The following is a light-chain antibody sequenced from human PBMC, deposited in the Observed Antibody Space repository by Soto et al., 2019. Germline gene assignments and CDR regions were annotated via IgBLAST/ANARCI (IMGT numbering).Light chain of an antibody. Sequence: QSALTQPASVSGSPGQSITISCTGTSSDVGGYNYVSWYQQHPGKAPKLMIYEVSNRPSGVSNRFSGSKSGNTASLTISGLQAEDEADYYCSSYTSSSLLVFGGGTKLT. CDR2: EVS. V-gene: IGLV2-14*01. CDR1: SSDVGGYNY. J-gene: IGLJ2*01. CDR3: SSYTSSSLLV.